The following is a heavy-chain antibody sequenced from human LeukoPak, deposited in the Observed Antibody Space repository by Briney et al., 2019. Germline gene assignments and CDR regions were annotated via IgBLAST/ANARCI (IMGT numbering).Heavy chain of an antibody. CDR3: AKRDSSGYYPPGYYFDY. CDR1: GFTVSSNY. V-gene: IGHV3-53*01. Sequence: PGGSLRLSCAASGFTVSSNYMSWVRQAPGKGLEWVSVIYSGGSTYYADSVKGRFTISRDNSKNTLYLQMNSLRAEDTAVYYCAKRDSSGYYPPGYYFDYWGQGTLVTVSS. D-gene: IGHD3-22*01. J-gene: IGHJ4*02. CDR2: IYSGGST.